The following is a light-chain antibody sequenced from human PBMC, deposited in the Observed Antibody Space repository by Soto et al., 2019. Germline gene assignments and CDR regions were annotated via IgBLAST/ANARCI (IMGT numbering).Light chain of an antibody. V-gene: IGKV1-5*01. Sequence: DIQMTQSPSTLSASVGDRVTITCRASQSISSWLAWYQQKPGKAPKLLIYDASSLEGGVPSRFIVIGSGTQFSLTISSLQPDEFATYDCQQYSSHSTFVQVTKV. CDR3: QQYSSHST. CDR1: QSISSW. CDR2: DAS. J-gene: IGKJ1*01.